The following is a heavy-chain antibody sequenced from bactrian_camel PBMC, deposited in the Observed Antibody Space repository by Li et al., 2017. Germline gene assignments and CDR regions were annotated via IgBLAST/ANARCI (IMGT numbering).Heavy chain of an antibody. CDR1: GHSRGSNC. D-gene: IGHD5*01. V-gene: IGHV3-3*01. CDR2: IRRSGGET. CDR3: VADRPLGGLRWTVASVPSFEH. Sequence: HVQLVESGGGSVQAGGSLRLSCVVSGHSRGSNCVGWYRLPPGRAPAEREGIAAIRRSGGETWYAGSVKGRFTISKDNARNTLYLQMNNLKPEDTSLYYCVADRPLGGLRWTVASVPSFEHWGQGTQDTVS. J-gene: IGHJ4*01.